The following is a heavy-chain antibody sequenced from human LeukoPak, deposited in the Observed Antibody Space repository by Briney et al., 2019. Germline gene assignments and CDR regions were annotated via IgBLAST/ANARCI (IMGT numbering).Heavy chain of an antibody. CDR2: INHSGST. D-gene: IGHD1-14*01. CDR3: ARGLPLPPPNWFDP. CDR1: GGSFSGYY. Sequence: SESLSLTCAVYGGSFSGYYWSWIRQPPGKGLEWIGEINHSGSTNYNPSLKSRVTVPVDTSKHQFSLKLSSVTAADTAVYYCARGLPLPPPNWFDPWGQGTLVTVSS. V-gene: IGHV4-34*01. J-gene: IGHJ5*02.